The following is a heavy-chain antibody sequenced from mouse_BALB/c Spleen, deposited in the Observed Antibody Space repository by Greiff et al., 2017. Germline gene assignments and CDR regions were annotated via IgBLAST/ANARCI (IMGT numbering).Heavy chain of an antibody. CDR1: GYTFTDYE. CDR2: IDPETGGT. V-gene: IGHV1-15*01. CDR3: THGYYGDY. D-gene: IGHD2-3*01. Sequence: QVQLKESGAELVRPGASVTLSCKASGYTFTDYEMHWVKQTPVHGLEWIGAIDPETGGTAYNQKFKGKATLTADKSSSTAYMELRSLTSEDSAVYYCTHGYYGDYWGQGTTLTVSS. J-gene: IGHJ2*01.